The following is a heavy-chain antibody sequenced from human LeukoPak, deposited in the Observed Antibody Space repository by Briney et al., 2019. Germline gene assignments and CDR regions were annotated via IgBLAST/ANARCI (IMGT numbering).Heavy chain of an antibody. CDR1: GGSISNYY. CDR3: ARIGYCSSTSCYGALYYFDY. CDR2: INHSGST. Sequence: SETLSLTCTVSGGSISNYYWSWIRQPPGKGLEWIGEINHSGSTNYNPSLKSRVTISVDTSKNQFSLKLSSVTAADTAVYYCARIGYCSSTSCYGALYYFDYWGQGTLVTVSS. J-gene: IGHJ4*02. D-gene: IGHD2-2*03. V-gene: IGHV4-34*01.